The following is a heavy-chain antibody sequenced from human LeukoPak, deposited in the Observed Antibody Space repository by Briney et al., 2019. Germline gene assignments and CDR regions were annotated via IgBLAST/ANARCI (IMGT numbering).Heavy chain of an antibody. D-gene: IGHD1-26*01. J-gene: IGHJ4*02. CDR3: AKDNRGTYYFYYFDY. CDR2: ISSNSDRT. V-gene: IGHV3-9*01. Sequence: GGPLRLSCATSGFTFDDYAMHWVRQAPGKGLEWVSGISSNSDRTVYADSVKGRFTISRDNAKKSLYLQMNSLRGEDTALYYCAKDNRGTYYFYYFDYWGQGTPVTVSS. CDR1: GFTFDDYA.